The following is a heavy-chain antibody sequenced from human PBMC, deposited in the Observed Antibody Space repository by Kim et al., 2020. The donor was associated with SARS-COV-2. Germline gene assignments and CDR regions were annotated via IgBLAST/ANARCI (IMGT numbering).Heavy chain of an antibody. V-gene: IGHV3-48*04. Sequence: GGSLRLSCAASGFTFSSYSMNWVRQAPGKGLEWVSYISSSSTIYYADSVKSRFTISRDNAKNSLYLQMNSLRAEDTAVYYCARAPYYYDSSGYYYLDYWGQGTLVTVSS. D-gene: IGHD3-22*01. CDR3: ARAPYYYDSSGYYYLDY. J-gene: IGHJ4*02. CDR2: ISSSSTI. CDR1: GFTFSSYS.